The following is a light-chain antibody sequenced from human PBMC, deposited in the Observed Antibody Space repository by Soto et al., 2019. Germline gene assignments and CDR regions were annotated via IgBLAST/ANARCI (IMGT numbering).Light chain of an antibody. CDR3: QQYNSYS. J-gene: IGKJ4*01. Sequence: DIQMTQSPSTLSGSVGDRVTITCRASQTISSWLAWYQQKPGKAPKLLIYDASRLESGVPSRFSGRGSGTEFTLTISSLQPDDFATYYCQQYNSYSFGGGTKVDTK. CDR1: QTISSW. CDR2: DAS. V-gene: IGKV1-5*01.